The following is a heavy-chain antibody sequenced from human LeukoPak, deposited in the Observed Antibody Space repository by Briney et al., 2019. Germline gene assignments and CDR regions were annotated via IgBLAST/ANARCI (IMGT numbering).Heavy chain of an antibody. CDR2: INSDGSST. CDR3: ARVYRYADSYGMDV. Sequence: GGSLRLSCAASGFTFSSYWMHWVRQAPAKGLVWVSGINSDGSSTSYADSVKGRFTISRDNAKNTLYLQMNSLRAEDTAVYYCARVYRYADSYGMDVWGQGTTVTVSS. D-gene: IGHD3-16*02. V-gene: IGHV3-74*01. CDR1: GFTFSSYW. J-gene: IGHJ6*02.